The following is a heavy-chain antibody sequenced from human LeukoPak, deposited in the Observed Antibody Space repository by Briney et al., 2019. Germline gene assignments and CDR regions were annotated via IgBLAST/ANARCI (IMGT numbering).Heavy chain of an antibody. D-gene: IGHD3-10*01. CDR2: IIPIFGTA. J-gene: IGHJ3*02. V-gene: IGHV1-69*05. CDR1: GGTFSSYA. CDR3: AGNHRSLWFGEFIDAFDI. Sequence: SVKVSCKASGGTFSSYAISWVRQAPGQGLEWMGGIIPIFGTANYAQKFQGRVTITTDESTSTAYMELSSLRSEDTAVYYCAGNHRSLWFGEFIDAFDIWGQGTMVTVSS.